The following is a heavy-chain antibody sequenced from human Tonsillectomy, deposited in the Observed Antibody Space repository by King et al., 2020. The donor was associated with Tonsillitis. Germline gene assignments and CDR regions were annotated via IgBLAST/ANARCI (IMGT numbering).Heavy chain of an antibody. CDR3: TGETYYYDY. Sequence: VQLVESGGGLVQPGGSLRLSCAASGFTFFNYAMTWVRQAPGKGLEWVSAISGSGDSTYYADSVKGRFTISRDNSKNTFYLQMNSLRAEDTAVYYCTGETYYYDYWGPGTLVFVSS. CDR2: ISGSGDST. CDR1: GFTFFNYA. J-gene: IGHJ4*02. V-gene: IGHV3-23*04.